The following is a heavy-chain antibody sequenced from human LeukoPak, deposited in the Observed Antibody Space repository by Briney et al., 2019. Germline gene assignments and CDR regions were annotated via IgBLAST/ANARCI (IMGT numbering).Heavy chain of an antibody. D-gene: IGHD6-13*01. J-gene: IGHJ4*02. CDR1: GGSISSYY. V-gene: IGHV4-4*09. CDR2: IYTSGST. Sequence: SETLSLTRTVSGGSISSYYWSWIRQPPGKGLEWIGYIYTSGSTNYNPSLKSRVTISVDTSKNQFSLKLSSVTAADTAVYYCARAYSSSWSEFDYWGQGTLVTVSS. CDR3: ARAYSSSWSEFDY.